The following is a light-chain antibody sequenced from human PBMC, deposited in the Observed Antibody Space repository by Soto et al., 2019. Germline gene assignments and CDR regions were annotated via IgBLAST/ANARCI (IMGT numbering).Light chain of an antibody. V-gene: IGKV3-15*01. Sequence: EIVMTQSPATLSVSPGERAILSCRASQSVSSNLAWYQQKPGQAPRLLIYGASTRATGIPARFSGSGSGTEFTLTISSLQSEDFAVYYCQQYYNWPPFTFGPGTKVDIK. CDR2: GAS. CDR1: QSVSSN. CDR3: QQYYNWPPFT. J-gene: IGKJ3*01.